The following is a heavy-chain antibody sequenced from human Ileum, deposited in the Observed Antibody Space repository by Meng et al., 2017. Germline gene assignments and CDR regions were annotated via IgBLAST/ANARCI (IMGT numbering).Heavy chain of an antibody. CDR3: AASLDGNRFDP. Sequence: VQLQESGPGLVKSSQTLSLTCTVSGCSISSGDYYWSWIRQPPGKGLEWIGYIFDTGPPSYSPPLRSRLSISMDTSKNQFSLRLTSVSAADTAVYYCAASLDGNRFDPWGQGTLVTVSS. J-gene: IGHJ5*02. V-gene: IGHV4-30-4*01. CDR2: IFDTGPP. D-gene: IGHD1-26*01. CDR1: GCSISSGDYY.